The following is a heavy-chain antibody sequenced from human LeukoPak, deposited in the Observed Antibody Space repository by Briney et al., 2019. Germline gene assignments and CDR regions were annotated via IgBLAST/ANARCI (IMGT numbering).Heavy chain of an antibody. D-gene: IGHD6-6*01. CDR2: IWYGGSNK. V-gene: IGHV3-30*02. J-gene: IGHJ3*02. Sequence: PGGSLRLSCAASGFTFSSYGMHWVRQAPGKGLEWVAVIWYGGSNKYYADSVKGRFTISRDNSKNTLYLQMNSLRAEDTAVYYCAKDGGSSSSLNDAFDIWGQGTMVTVSS. CDR3: AKDGGSSSSLNDAFDI. CDR1: GFTFSSYG.